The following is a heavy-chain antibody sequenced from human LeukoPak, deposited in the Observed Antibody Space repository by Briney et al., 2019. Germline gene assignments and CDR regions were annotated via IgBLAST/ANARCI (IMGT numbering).Heavy chain of an antibody. CDR3: ARSSGVNYYYYYMDV. V-gene: IGHV1-69*06. J-gene: IGHJ6*03. CDR2: IIPIFGTA. CDR1: GGTFSSYA. Sequence: ASVKVSCKASGGTFSSYAISWVRQAPGQGLEWMGGIIPIFGTANYAQKFQGRVTITADKSTSTAYMELSSLISEDTAVYYCARSSGVNYYYYYMDVWGKGTTVTVSS. D-gene: IGHD2-8*01.